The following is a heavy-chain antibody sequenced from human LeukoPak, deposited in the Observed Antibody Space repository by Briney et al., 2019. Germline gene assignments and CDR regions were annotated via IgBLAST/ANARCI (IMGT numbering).Heavy chain of an antibody. D-gene: IGHD3-10*01. J-gene: IGHJ6*02. CDR1: GYTFTSYG. CDR2: INPYNGNT. CDR3: ARDLWFGELLYYYYGMDV. Sequence: GGAVKVSCKASGYTFTSYGISWVRQAPGQGLEWMGWINPYNGNTNYAQKLQGRVTMTTDTSTSTAYMELRSLRSDDTAVYYCARDLWFGELLYYYYGMDVWGQGTTVTVPS. V-gene: IGHV1-18*01.